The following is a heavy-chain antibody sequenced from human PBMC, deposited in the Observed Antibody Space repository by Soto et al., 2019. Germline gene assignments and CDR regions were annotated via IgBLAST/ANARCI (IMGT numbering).Heavy chain of an antibody. Sequence: GASVKVSCKASGGTFSSYAISWVRQAPGQGLEWMGGIIPIFGIANYAQKFQGRVTITADESTSTAYMELSSLRSEDTAVYYCARVRHSSRYYYGMDVWGQGTTVTVSS. CDR1: GGTFSSYA. CDR3: ARVRHSSRYYYGMDV. V-gene: IGHV1-69*13. D-gene: IGHD6-19*01. J-gene: IGHJ6*02. CDR2: IIPIFGIA.